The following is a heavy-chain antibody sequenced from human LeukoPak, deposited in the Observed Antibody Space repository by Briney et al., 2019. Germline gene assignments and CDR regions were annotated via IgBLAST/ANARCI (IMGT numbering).Heavy chain of an antibody. CDR2: IYYSGST. CDR1: GGSISSYY. D-gene: IGHD6-6*01. J-gene: IGHJ4*02. V-gene: IGHV4-59*12. Sequence: PSETLSLTCTVSGGSISSYYWSWIRQPPGKGLEWIGYIYYSGSTNYNPSLKSRVTISVDKSKNQLSLKLNSATAADTAVYYCARDVGARLPGYWGQGTLVTVSS. CDR3: ARDVGARLPGY.